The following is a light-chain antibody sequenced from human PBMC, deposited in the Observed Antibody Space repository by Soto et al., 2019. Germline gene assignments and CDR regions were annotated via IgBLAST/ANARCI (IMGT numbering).Light chain of an antibody. CDR1: QSISDW. J-gene: IGKJ1*01. Sequence: DIQMTQSPSTLSASVGDRVTITCRASQSISDWLAWYQQNPGKAPKVLIYKGSLLEHGVPSRFSGSGSGTEFSLTIDSLQPDDIAIYYCQQYNSYPWTFGQGTKMEIK. CDR2: KGS. V-gene: IGKV1-5*03. CDR3: QQYNSYPWT.